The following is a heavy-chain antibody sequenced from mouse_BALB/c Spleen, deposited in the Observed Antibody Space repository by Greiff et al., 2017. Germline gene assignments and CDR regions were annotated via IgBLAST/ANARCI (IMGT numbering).Heavy chain of an antibody. V-gene: IGHV5-6-5*01. J-gene: IGHJ4*01. CDR1: GFTFSSYA. CDR2: ISSGGST. Sequence: EVKLEESGGGLVKPGGSLKLSCAASGFTFSSYAMSWVRQTPEKRLEWVASISSGGSTYYPDSVKGRFTISRDNARNILYLPMSSLMSEDTAMYYCAKQDYGNYEYAMDYWGQGTSVTVSS. CDR3: AKQDYGNYEYAMDY. D-gene: IGHD2-1*01.